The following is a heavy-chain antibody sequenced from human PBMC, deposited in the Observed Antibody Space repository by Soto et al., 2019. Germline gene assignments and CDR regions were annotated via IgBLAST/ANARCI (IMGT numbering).Heavy chain of an antibody. CDR3: ARDISGISN. CDR1: GASISSDY. Sequence: LSLTCTVSGASISSDYWTWIRQPPGKGLEWIGYIYHTGSTNYNPSLKSRVTISLDTSRSQFSLKLSSVTAADTAVYYCARDISGISNWGQGTLVTVSS. D-gene: IGHD1-26*01. J-gene: IGHJ4*02. V-gene: IGHV4-59*01. CDR2: IYHTGST.